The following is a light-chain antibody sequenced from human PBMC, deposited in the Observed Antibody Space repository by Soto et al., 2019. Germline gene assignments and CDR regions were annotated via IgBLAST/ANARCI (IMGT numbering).Light chain of an antibody. CDR2: GAS. J-gene: IGKJ4*01. CDR1: RSVGTY. V-gene: IGKV3-20*01. CDR3: QQYVSTPLT. Sequence: EIVLTQSPGTLSLSPGERATLSCRASRSVGTYLAWYQQKPGQAPRLLIYGASSRATGIPDRFRGSGYGTDFSLTSSSLVPEDFAVYYCQQYVSTPLTFGGGTKVDIK.